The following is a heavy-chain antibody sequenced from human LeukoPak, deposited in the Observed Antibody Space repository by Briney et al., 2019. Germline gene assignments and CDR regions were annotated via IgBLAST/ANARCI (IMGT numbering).Heavy chain of an antibody. CDR1: GFTFSDYY. V-gene: IGHV3-11*04. J-gene: IGHJ6*03. Sequence: GGSLRLSCAASGFTFSDYYMSWIRQAPGKGLEWVSYISSSSSTIYYADSVKGRFTISRDNAKNSLYLQMNSLRAEDTAVYYCARESIAAAVVYYYYYMDVWGKGTTVTVSS. CDR3: ARESIAAAVVYYYYYMDV. D-gene: IGHD6-13*01. CDR2: ISSSSSTI.